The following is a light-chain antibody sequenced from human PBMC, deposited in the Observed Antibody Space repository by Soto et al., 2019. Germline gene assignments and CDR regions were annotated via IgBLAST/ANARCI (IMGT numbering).Light chain of an antibody. J-gene: IGKJ1*01. V-gene: IGKV2-30*01. Sequence: DVVMTQTQLSLPVTLGQPASISCKSSHSLVYSDGNTYLNWFQQRPGQSPRRLIYKVSNRDSGVPDRFSGSGSGTDFALKISRVEAEDVGVCYCMQGTHWPTTFGQGTNADI. CDR1: HSLVYSDGNTY. CDR3: MQGTHWPTT. CDR2: KVS.